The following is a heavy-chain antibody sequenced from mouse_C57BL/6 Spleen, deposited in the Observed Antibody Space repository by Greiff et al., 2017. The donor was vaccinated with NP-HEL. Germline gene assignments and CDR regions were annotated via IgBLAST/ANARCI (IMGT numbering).Heavy chain of an antibody. CDR2: IYPGDGDT. V-gene: IGHV1-80*01. Sequence: QVQLQQSGAELVKPGASVKISCKASGYAFSSYWMNWVKQRPGKGLEWIGQIYPGDGDTNYNGKFKGKATLTADKSSSTAYMQLSSLTSEDSAVYFCARSATAQARFDYYAMDYWGQGTSVTVSS. D-gene: IGHD3-2*02. CDR3: ARSATAQARFDYYAMDY. J-gene: IGHJ4*01. CDR1: GYAFSSYW.